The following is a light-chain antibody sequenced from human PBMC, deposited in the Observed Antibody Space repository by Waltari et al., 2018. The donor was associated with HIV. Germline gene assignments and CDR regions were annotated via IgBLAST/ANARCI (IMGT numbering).Light chain of an antibody. Sequence: QSVLTQPPSASGTPGQRVTISCSGSSSNIGSNTVNWYQQLPGTAPTLLIYSNNQRPSGVPDRFSGSKSGTSASLAISGLQSEDEADYYCAAWDDSLKGVFGGGTKLTVL. CDR3: AAWDDSLKGV. V-gene: IGLV1-44*01. CDR1: SSNIGSNT. CDR2: SNN. J-gene: IGLJ2*01.